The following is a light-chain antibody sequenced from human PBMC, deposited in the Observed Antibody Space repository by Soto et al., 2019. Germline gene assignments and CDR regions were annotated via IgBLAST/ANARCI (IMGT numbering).Light chain of an antibody. Sequence: QSVLTQSPSASASLGASVKLTCTLSSGHSSYAIAWHQQQPEKGPRYLMKLNSDGSHRKGDGIPDRFSGSSSGAEYYLSISSLQSEDEADYYCQTWGTGTVVFGGGTKLTFL. J-gene: IGLJ2*01. CDR3: QTWGTGTVV. CDR1: SGHSSYA. V-gene: IGLV4-69*01. CDR2: LNSDGSH.